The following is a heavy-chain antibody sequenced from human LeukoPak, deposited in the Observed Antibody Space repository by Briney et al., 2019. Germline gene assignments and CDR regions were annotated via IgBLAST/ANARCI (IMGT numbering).Heavy chain of an antibody. D-gene: IGHD3-9*01. V-gene: IGHV5-51*01. Sequence: GESLKISCKGSGYSFTSYWIGWVRQMPGKGLEWMGIIYPGDSGTRYSPSFQGQVTISADKSITTAYLQWSSLQASDTAMYHCARQADYNVLTGYHKGHLDYWGQGTLVTVSS. J-gene: IGHJ4*02. CDR1: GYSFTSYW. CDR2: IYPGDSGT. CDR3: ARQADYNVLTGYHKGHLDY.